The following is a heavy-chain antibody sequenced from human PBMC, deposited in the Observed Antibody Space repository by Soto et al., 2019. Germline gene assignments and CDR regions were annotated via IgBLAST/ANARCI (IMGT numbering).Heavy chain of an antibody. Sequence: EVQLVESGGGLVKPGGSLRLSCAASGFTFSNAWMSWVRQAPGKGLEWVARIKSKIDGGTMDHAAPVKGRFTISRDDSKNTLYLQMDRLETADTAVYYCTTYDYIWGSDGYRCAYWGQGALVTVSS. D-gene: IGHD3-16*01. J-gene: IGHJ4*02. CDR3: TTYDYIWGSDGYRCAY. V-gene: IGHV3-15*01. CDR1: GFTFSNAW. CDR2: IKSKIDGGTM.